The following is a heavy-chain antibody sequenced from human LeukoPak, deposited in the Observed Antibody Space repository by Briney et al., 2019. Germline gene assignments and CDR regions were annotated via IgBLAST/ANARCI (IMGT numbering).Heavy chain of an antibody. CDR1: GFSFSNFA. CDR3: AKGAYDYIEMGYFDY. D-gene: IGHD5-12*01. J-gene: IGHJ4*02. Sequence: GGSLRLSCAASGFSFSNFAMSWVRQAPGKGLEWVSLIIGSSGDTFYADSVKGRFTISRDNSKNRLYLQMNSLRAEDTALYHCAKGAYDYIEMGYFDYWGQGTLVTVST. CDR2: IIGSSGDT. V-gene: IGHV3-23*01.